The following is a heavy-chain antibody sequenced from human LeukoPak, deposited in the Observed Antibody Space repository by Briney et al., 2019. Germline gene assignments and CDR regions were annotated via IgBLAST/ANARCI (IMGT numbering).Heavy chain of an antibody. CDR3: ASSSYSCSSS. CDR1: GFTFTNSW. D-gene: IGHD3-10*01. CDR2: IYEDRSKK. V-gene: IGHV3-7*01. Sequence: GGSLRLSCAASGFTFTNSWMIWVREAPRRGLGWVANIYEDRSKKYYVGSVEGRFTISRDNAKNTVFLQMNSLRADDTAMYYCASSSYSCSSSWGQGSLVTVSS. J-gene: IGHJ5*02.